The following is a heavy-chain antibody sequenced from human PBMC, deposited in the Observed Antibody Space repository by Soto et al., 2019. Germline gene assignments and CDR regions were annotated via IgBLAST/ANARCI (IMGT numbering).Heavy chain of an antibody. D-gene: IGHD6-19*01. V-gene: IGHV1-69*02. CDR3: ASHSSGWTYFDY. Sequence: SVKVSCKASGGTFSSYTISWVRQAPGQGLEWMGRIIPILGIANYAQKFQGRVTITADKSTSTAYMELSSLRSDDTAVYYCASHSSGWTYFDYWGQGTLVTVSS. J-gene: IGHJ4*02. CDR1: GGTFSSYT. CDR2: IIPILGIA.